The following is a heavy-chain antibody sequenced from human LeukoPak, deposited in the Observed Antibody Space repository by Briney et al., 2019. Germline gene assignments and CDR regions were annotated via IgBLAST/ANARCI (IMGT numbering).Heavy chain of an antibody. D-gene: IGHD1-14*01. CDR3: ARAVSGSPEYYFDY. CDR1: GYTFTSYD. Sequence: ASVKVSCTASGYTFTSYDINWVRQATGQGLEWMGWMNPNSGNTGYAQKFQGRVTMTRNTSISTAYMELSSLRSEDTAVYYCARAVSGSPEYYFDYWGQGTLVTVSS. J-gene: IGHJ4*02. V-gene: IGHV1-8*01. CDR2: MNPNSGNT.